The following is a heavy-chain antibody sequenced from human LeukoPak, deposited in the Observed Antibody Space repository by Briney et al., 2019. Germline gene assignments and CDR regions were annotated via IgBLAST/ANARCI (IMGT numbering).Heavy chain of an antibody. J-gene: IGHJ4*02. CDR1: GFTFNNAW. V-gene: IGHV3-15*01. Sequence: KSGGSLRLSCAASGFTFNNAWMTWVRQAPGKGLEWVGRIKRKTEGGTTEYAAPVKGRFTISRDDSKNTLYLQMNSLKTEDTAAYYCTTNVILGAATFGYWGQGTLVSVSS. CDR3: TTNVILGAATFGY. D-gene: IGHD1-26*01. CDR2: IKRKTEGGTT.